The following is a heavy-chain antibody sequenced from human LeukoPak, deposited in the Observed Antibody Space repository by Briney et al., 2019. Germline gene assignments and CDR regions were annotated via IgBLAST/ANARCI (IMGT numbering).Heavy chain of an antibody. Sequence: KPSETLSLTCTVSGGSISSGDYYWSWIRQPPGKGLEWIGYIYYSGSTYYNPSLKSRVTISVDTSKNQFSLKLSSVTAADTAVYYCASIPRRYCSGDDCYFDYWGQGTLVTVSS. CDR2: IYYSGST. J-gene: IGHJ4*02. D-gene: IGHD2-15*01. V-gene: IGHV4-30-4*08. CDR1: GGSISSGDYY. CDR3: ASIPRRYCSGDDCYFDY.